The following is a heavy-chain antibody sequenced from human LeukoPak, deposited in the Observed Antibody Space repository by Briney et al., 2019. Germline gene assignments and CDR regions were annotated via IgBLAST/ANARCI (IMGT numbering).Heavy chain of an antibody. D-gene: IGHD3-22*01. J-gene: IGHJ5*02. CDR3: ARDLGQYYDTSDNWFDP. CDR2: INSDGINT. V-gene: IGHV3-74*01. Sequence: GGSLRLSCAASGFNFSNYWMHWVRQAPGKGLVWVSRINSDGINTSYADSVKGRFTISRDNAKKTLILQMNSLRAEDTAVYYCARDLGQYYDTSDNWFDPWGQGTLVTVSS. CDR1: GFNFSNYW.